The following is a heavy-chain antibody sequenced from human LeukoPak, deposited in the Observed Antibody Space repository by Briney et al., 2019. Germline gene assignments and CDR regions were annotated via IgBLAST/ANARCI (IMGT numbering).Heavy chain of an antibody. V-gene: IGHV4-4*07. Sequence: SETLSLTCTVSGGSISSYYWSWIRQPAGKGLEWIGRIYTSGSTNYNPSLKSRVTMSVDTSKNQFSLKLSSVTAADTAVYYCARGSWELDDGGACFDYWGQGTLVTVSS. CDR1: GGSISSYY. CDR3: ARGSWELDDGGACFDY. CDR2: IYTSGST. J-gene: IGHJ4*02. D-gene: IGHD1-26*01.